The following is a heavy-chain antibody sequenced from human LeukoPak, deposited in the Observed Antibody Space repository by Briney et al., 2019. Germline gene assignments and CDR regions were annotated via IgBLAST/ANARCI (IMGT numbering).Heavy chain of an antibody. Sequence: TGGSLRLSCAASGFTVSSNYMSWVRQAPGKGLEWVSYISSSSSTIYYADSVKGGFTISRDNAKNSLYLQMNSLRAEDTAVYYCAREVAGTIFDYWGQGTLVTVSS. CDR3: AREVAGTIFDY. V-gene: IGHV3-48*04. J-gene: IGHJ4*02. CDR2: ISSSSSTI. D-gene: IGHD6-19*01. CDR1: GFTVSSNY.